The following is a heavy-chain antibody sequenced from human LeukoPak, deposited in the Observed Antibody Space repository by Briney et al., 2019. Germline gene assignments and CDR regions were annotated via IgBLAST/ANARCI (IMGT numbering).Heavy chain of an antibody. CDR1: GFTFSSYS. CDR2: ITGGSTTI. V-gene: IGHV3-48*01. D-gene: IGHD4-17*01. CDR3: ARDYSTVTTFFDY. Sequence: PGGSLRLSCAASGFTFSSYSMNWVRQAPGKGLEWVSYITGGSTTIYYADSVKGRFTISRDNAKNSLYLQMNSLRAEDTAVYYCARDYSTVTTFFDYWGQGTLVTVSS. J-gene: IGHJ4*02.